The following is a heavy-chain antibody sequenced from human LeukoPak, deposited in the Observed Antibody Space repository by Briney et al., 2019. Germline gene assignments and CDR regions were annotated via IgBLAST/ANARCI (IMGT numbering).Heavy chain of an antibody. J-gene: IGHJ1*01. D-gene: IGHD3-22*01. CDR3: AYSSGYQQH. Sequence: SQTLSLTCTVSGGSISSGSYYWSWVRQPAGKGLEWIGRIYTSGSTNYNPSLKSRVTISVDTSKNQFSLKLSSVTAADTAVYYCAYSSGYQQHWGQGTLVTVSS. CDR1: GGSISSGSYY. CDR2: IYTSGST. V-gene: IGHV4-61*02.